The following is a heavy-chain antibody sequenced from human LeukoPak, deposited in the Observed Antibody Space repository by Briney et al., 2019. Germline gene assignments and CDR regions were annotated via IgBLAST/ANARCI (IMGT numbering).Heavy chain of an antibody. CDR2: ISGSGSST. D-gene: IGHD2-15*01. J-gene: IGHJ5*02. V-gene: IGHV3-23*01. Sequence: GGSLRLSCAASGFTFSSYAMSWVRQAPGKGLEWVSAISGSGSSTYYADSVKGRFTISRDNSKNTLYLQMNSLRAEDTAVYYCAKDGGYCSGGSCYLGVNWFDPWGQGTLVTVSS. CDR1: GFTFSSYA. CDR3: AKDGGYCSGGSCYLGVNWFDP.